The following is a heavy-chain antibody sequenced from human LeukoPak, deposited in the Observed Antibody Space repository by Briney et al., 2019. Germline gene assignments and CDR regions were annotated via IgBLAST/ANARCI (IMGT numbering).Heavy chain of an antibody. CDR3: ARGLMGYSYGSLDY. D-gene: IGHD5-18*01. Sequence: SETLSLTCTVSGGSISSYYWSWIRQPAGKGLEWIGRIYTSGSTNYNPSLKSRVTMSVDTSKNQFSLELSSVTAADTAVYYCARGLMGYSYGSLDYWGQGTLVTVSS. J-gene: IGHJ4*02. CDR1: GGSISSYY. CDR2: IYTSGST. V-gene: IGHV4-4*07.